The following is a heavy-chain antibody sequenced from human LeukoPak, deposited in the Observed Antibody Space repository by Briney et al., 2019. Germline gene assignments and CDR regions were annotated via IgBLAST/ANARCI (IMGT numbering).Heavy chain of an antibody. CDR3: ARTRATDAFDI. V-gene: IGHV4-38-2*02. Sequence: PSETLSLTCTVSGYSISSGYYWGWIRQPPGKGLEWIGSIYHSGSTYYNPSLKSRVTISVDTSKNQFSLKLSSVTAADTAVYYCARTRATDAFDIWGQGTMVTVSS. CDR2: IYHSGST. J-gene: IGHJ3*02. D-gene: IGHD1-26*01. CDR1: GYSISSGYY.